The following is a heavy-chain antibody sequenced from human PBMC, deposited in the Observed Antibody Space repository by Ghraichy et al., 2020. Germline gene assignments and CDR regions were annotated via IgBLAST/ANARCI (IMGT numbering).Heavy chain of an antibody. J-gene: IGHJ4*02. Sequence: LSLTCATSGFTFSNYSMNWVRQAPGKGLEWVSYITRDSGIISYADSVKGRFTISRDNAKNSLYLQMNSLRAEDTAVFYCARDLDWAFDSWGQGTLVTVSS. D-gene: IGHD3/OR15-3a*01. CDR2: ITRDSGII. CDR1: GFTFSNYS. CDR3: ARDLDWAFDS. V-gene: IGHV3-48*04.